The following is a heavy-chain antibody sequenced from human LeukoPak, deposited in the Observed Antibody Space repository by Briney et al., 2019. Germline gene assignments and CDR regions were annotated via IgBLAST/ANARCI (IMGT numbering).Heavy chain of an antibody. D-gene: IGHD2-2*01. Sequence: SETLSLTCTVSGGSISSSSYYWGWIRQPPGKGLEWIGSIYYSGSTYYNPSLKSRVTISVDTSKNQLSLKLSSVPAADTAVYYCASCCSSTSCYGGQFDYWGQGTLVTVSS. CDR3: ASCCSSTSCYGGQFDY. V-gene: IGHV4-39*01. CDR2: IYYSGST. J-gene: IGHJ4*02. CDR1: GGSISSSSYY.